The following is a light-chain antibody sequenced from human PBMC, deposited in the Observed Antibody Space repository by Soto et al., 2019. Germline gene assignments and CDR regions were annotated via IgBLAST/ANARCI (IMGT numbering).Light chain of an antibody. J-gene: IGKJ1*01. CDR2: DAS. CDR1: QSIRSW. V-gene: IGKV1-5*01. Sequence: DIQMTQSPSTLSASVGDRVTITCRASQSIRSWLAWYQQRPGKAPKALIYDASSLERGVPSRFSGSGSGTEFTLTISSLQPDDFATSYCQQYDSWPWTFGQGTKVDIK. CDR3: QQYDSWPWT.